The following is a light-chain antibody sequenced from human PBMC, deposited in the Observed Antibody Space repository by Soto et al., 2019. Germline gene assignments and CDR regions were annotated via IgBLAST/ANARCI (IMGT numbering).Light chain of an antibody. CDR1: QSVSSSY. V-gene: IGKV3-20*01. Sequence: EIVLTQSPGTLSLSPGERATLSCRASQSVSSSYLAWYQQKPGQAPRLLIYGASSRATGIPDRFSGSGSGTDCHLTISRLEPEDFAVYYCQHYDTSPRPFGQGTKVAIK. CDR2: GAS. CDR3: QHYDTSPRP. J-gene: IGKJ1*01.